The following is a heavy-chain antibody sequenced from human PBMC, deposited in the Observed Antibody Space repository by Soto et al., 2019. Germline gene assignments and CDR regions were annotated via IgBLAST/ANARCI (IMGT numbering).Heavy chain of an antibody. D-gene: IGHD6-13*01. Sequence: EVQLLESGGGLVQPGGSLRLSCEASGFTFSHFAMSWVRQAPGKGLEWVSAIRGGGEATYYAESVKGRFTIARDNSKNTLYLQMNSLRAEDTAVYYCVQGGCIAAARATLGVDCWGQGTLVTVSS. J-gene: IGHJ4*02. CDR1: GFTFSHFA. CDR2: IRGGGEAT. V-gene: IGHV3-23*01. CDR3: VQGGCIAAARATLGVDC.